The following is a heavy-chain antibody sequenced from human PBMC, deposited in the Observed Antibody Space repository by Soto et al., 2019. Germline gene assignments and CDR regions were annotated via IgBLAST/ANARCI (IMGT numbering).Heavy chain of an antibody. CDR3: AIGGGDGSKYYYGSGSYYNLFDY. CDR1: GGSISSSNW. J-gene: IGHJ4*02. Sequence: QVQLQESGPGLVKPSGTLSLTCAVSGGSISSSNWWSWVRQPPGKGLEWIGEIYHSGSTNYNPSLKSRVTISVDKSKNRFSLKLSSVTAADTAVYYCAIGGGDGSKYYYGSGSYYNLFDYWGQGTLVTVSS. D-gene: IGHD3-10*01. CDR2: IYHSGST. V-gene: IGHV4-4*02.